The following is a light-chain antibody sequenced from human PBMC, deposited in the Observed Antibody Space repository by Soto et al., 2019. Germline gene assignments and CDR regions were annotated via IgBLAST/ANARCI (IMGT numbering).Light chain of an antibody. Sequence: QSALTQPPSASGSPGQSVTISCTGTSSDVGGYNYVSWYQQHPGKAPKLMISEVSKRPSGVHDRFSGSKSGNTASLTVSGLQAEYEADYFCSSFAGNNNLVFGGGTKLTVL. CDR1: SSDVGGYNY. CDR3: SSFAGNNNLV. V-gene: IGLV2-8*01. CDR2: EVS. J-gene: IGLJ2*01.